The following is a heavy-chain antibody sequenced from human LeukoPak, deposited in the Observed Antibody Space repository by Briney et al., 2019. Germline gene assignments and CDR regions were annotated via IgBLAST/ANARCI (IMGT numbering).Heavy chain of an antibody. CDR2: IKQDGSEK. D-gene: IGHD3-3*01. J-gene: IGHJ4*02. V-gene: IGHV3-7*01. CDR3: ARDHESRYYDFWSGYFWATY. Sequence: GGSLRLSCAASGFTFSSYWMSWVRQAPGKGLEWVANIKQDGSEKYYVDSVKGRFTISRDNAKNSLYLQMNSLRAEDTAVYYCARDHESRYYDFWSGYFWATYWGQGTLVTVSS. CDR1: GFTFSSYW.